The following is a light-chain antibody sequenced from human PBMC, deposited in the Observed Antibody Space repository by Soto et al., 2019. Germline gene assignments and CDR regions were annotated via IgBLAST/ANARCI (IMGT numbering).Light chain of an antibody. CDR1: QSISSW. J-gene: IGKJ1*01. CDR3: QQYNSYSPT. V-gene: IGKV1-5*03. Sequence: DIQMTQSPSTLPASVGYRVTITCRDSQSISSWLAWYQQKPGKAPKLLIYKASSLESGVPSGFSGSGSGTEFTLTISSLQPDDFATYYCQQYNSYSPTFGQGTKVDIK. CDR2: KAS.